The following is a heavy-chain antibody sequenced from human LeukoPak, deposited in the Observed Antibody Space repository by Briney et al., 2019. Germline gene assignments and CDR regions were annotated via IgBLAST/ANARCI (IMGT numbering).Heavy chain of an antibody. CDR2: IYSGGST. CDR3: ARVGYSNYGPQAYYYYYMDV. CDR1: GFTVSSNY. D-gene: IGHD4-11*01. Sequence: GGPLRLSCAASGFTVSSNYMSWVRQAPGKGLEWVSVIYSGGSTYYADSVEGRFTISRDNPKNTLYLQMNSLRAEDTAVYYCARVGYSNYGPQAYYYYYMDVWGKGTTVTVSS. V-gene: IGHV3-53*01. J-gene: IGHJ6*03.